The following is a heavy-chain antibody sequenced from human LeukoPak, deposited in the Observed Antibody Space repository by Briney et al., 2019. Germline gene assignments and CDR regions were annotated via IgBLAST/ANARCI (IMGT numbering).Heavy chain of an antibody. CDR2: IYWDDDK. D-gene: IGHD3-22*01. CDR1: CFSFIARGVG. CDR3: AHRQNYYDSSICDY. V-gene: IGHV2-5*02. Sequence: ESGPTLVEPSQTLTLTFPFSCFSFIARGVGVGWIRQPPGKALEWLALIYWDDDKRYSPSLKSRLTITKDTSKNQVVLTMTNMDPVDTASYCCAHRQNYYDSSICDYWGQGTLVTVSS. J-gene: IGHJ4*02.